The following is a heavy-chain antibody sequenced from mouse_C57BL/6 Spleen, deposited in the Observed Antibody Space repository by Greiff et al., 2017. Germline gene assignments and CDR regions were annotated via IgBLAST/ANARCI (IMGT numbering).Heavy chain of an antibody. Sequence: QVQLQQPGAELVMPGASVKLSCKASGYTFTSYWMHWVKQRPGQGLEWIGEIDPSDSYTNYNQKFKGKSTLTVDKSSSTAYMQLSSLTSEDSAVYYCASSSYAWFAYWGQGTLVTVSA. J-gene: IGHJ3*01. CDR2: IDPSDSYT. CDR3: ASSSYAWFAY. V-gene: IGHV1-69*01. CDR1: GYTFTSYW. D-gene: IGHD1-1*01.